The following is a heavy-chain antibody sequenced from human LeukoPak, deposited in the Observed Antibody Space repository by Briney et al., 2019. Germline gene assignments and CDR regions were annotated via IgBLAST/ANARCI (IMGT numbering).Heavy chain of an antibody. CDR1: GFTVSRFA. J-gene: IGHJ6*02. D-gene: IGHD2-2*01. V-gene: IGHV3-23*01. CDR3: ARDLVVVPAASAFSYYYYYGMDV. Sequence: HPGGSLRLSCVASGFTVSRFAMSWVRHVPGRGLEWVASITNNNGKTYYADPVKGRFTISRDNSKNTLYLQMNSLRAEDTAVYYCARDLVVVPAASAFSYYYYYGMDVWGQGTTVTVSS. CDR2: ITNNNGKT.